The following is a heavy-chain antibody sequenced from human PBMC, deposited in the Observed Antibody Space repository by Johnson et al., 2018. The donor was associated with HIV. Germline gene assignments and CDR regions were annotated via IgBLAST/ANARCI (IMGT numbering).Heavy chain of an antibody. D-gene: IGHD1-26*01. J-gene: IGHJ3*02. CDR1: GFTFSSYG. CDR3: VKGVVGAEDVFYI. Sequence: QVQLVESGGGVVQPGRSLRLSCAASGFTFSSYGMHWVRQAPGKGLEWVAVIWYDGSNKYYADSVKGRFTISRDNYKNTLYLQMNSLRAEDTAVYYCVKGVVGAEDVFYIWGQGTMVTVSS. V-gene: IGHV3-33*06. CDR2: IWYDGSNK.